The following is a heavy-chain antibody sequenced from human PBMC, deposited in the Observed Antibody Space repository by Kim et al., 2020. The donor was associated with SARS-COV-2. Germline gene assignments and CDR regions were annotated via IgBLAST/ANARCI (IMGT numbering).Heavy chain of an antibody. CDR2: INAGNGNT. CDR1: GYTFTSYA. J-gene: IGHJ6*02. CDR3: ARPPRYSSGWFV. Sequence: ASVKVSCKASGYTFTSYAMHWVRQAPGQRLEWMGWINAGNGNTKYSQKFQGRVTITRDTSASTAYMELSSLRSEDTAVYYCARPPRYSSGWFVWGQGTTVTVSS. D-gene: IGHD6-19*01. V-gene: IGHV1-3*01.